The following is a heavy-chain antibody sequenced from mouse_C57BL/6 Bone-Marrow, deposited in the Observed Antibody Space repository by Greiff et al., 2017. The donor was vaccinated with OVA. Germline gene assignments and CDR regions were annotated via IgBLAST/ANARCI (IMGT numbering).Heavy chain of an antibody. CDR3: ARYYGRYFDG. J-gene: IGHJ1*03. Sequence: EVQLQQSGAELVKPGASVKLSCTASGFNFKDYYTHWVKQRTEQGLEWIGRIDPEDGETKYAPKFQGKATITAVPSSNPAYLQHSSQTSGDTAVYYWARYYGRYFDGWGTGTTVTVSS. CDR1: GFNFKDYY. D-gene: IGHD1-1*01. CDR2: IDPEDGET. V-gene: IGHV14-2*01.